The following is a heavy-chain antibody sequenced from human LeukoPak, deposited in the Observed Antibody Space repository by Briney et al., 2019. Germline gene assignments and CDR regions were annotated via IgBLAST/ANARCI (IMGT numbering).Heavy chain of an antibody. D-gene: IGHD4-17*01. CDR2: IYHSGST. CDR1: GGSISSSSYY. V-gene: IGHV4-39*07. J-gene: IGHJ4*02. CDR3: ARVNQGNGDYLYYFDY. Sequence: PSETLSLTCTVSGGSISSSSYYWGWIRQPPGKGLEWIGSIYHSGSTYYNPSLKSRVTISVDTSKNQFSLKLSSVTAADTAVYYCARVNQGNGDYLYYFDYWGQGTLVTVSS.